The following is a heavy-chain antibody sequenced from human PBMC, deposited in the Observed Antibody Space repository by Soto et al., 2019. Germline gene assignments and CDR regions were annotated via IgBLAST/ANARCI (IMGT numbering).Heavy chain of an antibody. CDR3: ARETYSYGSYFDY. V-gene: IGHV3-74*01. CDR1: GFTFSNYW. Sequence: EVQLVESGGGLVQPGGSLRLSCAASGFTFSNYWMHWVRQAPGKGLVWVSSINSDGSGTSYADSVKGRFTISRDNAKNTLDLRMNSLRAEDTAVYYCARETYSYGSYFDYWGQGTLVTVSS. CDR2: INSDGSGT. J-gene: IGHJ4*02. D-gene: IGHD5-18*01.